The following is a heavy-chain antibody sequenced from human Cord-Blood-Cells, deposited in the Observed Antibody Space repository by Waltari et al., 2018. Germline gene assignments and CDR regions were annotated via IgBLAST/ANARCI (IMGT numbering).Heavy chain of an antibody. V-gene: IGHV4-4*02. CDR2: VCHSGST. D-gene: IGHD6-6*01. CDR3: ARHEYSSSRWGAFDI. J-gene: IGHJ3*02. Sequence: QVQLQESGPGLVKPSGTLSLTCAVSGGPISSSNWWSWVRQPPGKGLEWIGEVCHSGSTNCNPSLKSRVTISGDKSKNQFSLKLSSVTAADTAVYYCARHEYSSSRWGAFDIWGQGTMVTVSS. CDR1: GGPISSSNW.